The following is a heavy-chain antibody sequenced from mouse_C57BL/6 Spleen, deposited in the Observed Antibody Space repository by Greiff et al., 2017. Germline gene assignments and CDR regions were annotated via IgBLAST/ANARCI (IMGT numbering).Heavy chain of an antibody. V-gene: IGHV1-80*01. D-gene: IGHD2-3*01. J-gene: IGHJ1*03. Sequence: QVQLQQSGAELVKPGASVKISCKASGYAFSSYWMNWVKQRPGKGLEWIGQIYPGDSDTNYNGKFKGKATLTADKSSSTASMQLSSLTSEDSAVYFCARWRDGRYFDGWGTGTTVTVSS. CDR3: ARWRDGRYFDG. CDR1: GYAFSSYW. CDR2: IYPGDSDT.